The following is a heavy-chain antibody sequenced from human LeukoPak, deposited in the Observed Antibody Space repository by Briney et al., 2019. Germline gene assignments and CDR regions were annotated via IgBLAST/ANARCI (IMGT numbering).Heavy chain of an antibody. CDR1: GFTFDDYA. V-gene: IGHV3-9*01. CDR2: ISWNSGSI. D-gene: IGHD3-22*01. CDR3: AKDFQYYDSSGYLDY. Sequence: PGGSLRLSCAASGFTFDDYAMHWVRQAPGRGLEWVSGISWNSGSIGYADSVKGRFTISRDNAKNSLYLQMNSLRADDTALYYCAKDFQYYDSSGYLDYWGQGTLVTVSS. J-gene: IGHJ4*02.